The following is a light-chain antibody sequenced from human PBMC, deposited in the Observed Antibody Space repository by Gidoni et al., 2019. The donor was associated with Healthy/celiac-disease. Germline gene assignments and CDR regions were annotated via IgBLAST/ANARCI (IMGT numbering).Light chain of an antibody. J-gene: IGKJ4*01. CDR3: QQYNSYSLT. Sequence: DIQMTQSPSTMSASVGDRVTITCRASQSISSWLAWYQQKPGKAPKLLIYDASSLESGVPSRFSGSGSGTEFTLTISSLQPDDFATYYCQQYNSYSLTFGGGTKVEIK. CDR2: DAS. CDR1: QSISSW. V-gene: IGKV1-5*01.